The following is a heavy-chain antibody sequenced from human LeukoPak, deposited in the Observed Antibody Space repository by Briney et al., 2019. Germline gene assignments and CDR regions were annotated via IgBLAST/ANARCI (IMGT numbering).Heavy chain of an antibody. J-gene: IGHJ2*01. CDR3: ARHQGVVDL. V-gene: IGHV4-34*01. Sequence: PSETLSLTCAVYGGSLSGFYWTWIRQPPGKGLEWIGEINHSGSTNYSPSLSSRVTISLDTSKNQFSLKLSSVTAADTAVYYCARHQGVVDLWGRGFLVTVSS. CDR2: INHSGST. CDR1: GGSLSGFY. D-gene: IGHD3-3*01.